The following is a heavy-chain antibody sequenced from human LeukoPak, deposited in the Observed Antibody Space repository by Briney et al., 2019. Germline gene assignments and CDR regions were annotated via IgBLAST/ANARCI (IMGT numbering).Heavy chain of an antibody. CDR1: GFSVSSNF. CDR2: LYSGANT. J-gene: IGHJ3*01. D-gene: IGHD3-10*01. V-gene: IGHV3-53*01. CDR3: ARAVAYYYVSGNYYPGAFDV. Sequence: PGGSVTLSCTASGFSVSSNFMSWVRQAPGKGLEWVSVLYSGANTYYADSVKGRFTISRDNSKNTLYLQMSSLRADDTAVYYCARAVAYYYVSGNYYPGAFDVWGQGTVVTVSS.